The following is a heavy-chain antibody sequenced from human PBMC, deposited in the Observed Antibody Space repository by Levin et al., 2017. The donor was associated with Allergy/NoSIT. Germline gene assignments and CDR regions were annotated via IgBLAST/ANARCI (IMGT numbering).Heavy chain of an antibody. Sequence: QTGGSLRLSCEASEFALATYWMSWVRQAPGKGLQWVATIKQDGSEKYYVDPVKGRFTISRDNAKNSLYLQMNSLRGEDTAVYYCARLRGDSTIYDCWGQGTLVTVSS. V-gene: IGHV3-7*01. D-gene: IGHD2-21*02. CDR1: EFALATYW. J-gene: IGHJ4*02. CDR2: IKQDGSEK. CDR3: ARLRGDSTIYDC.